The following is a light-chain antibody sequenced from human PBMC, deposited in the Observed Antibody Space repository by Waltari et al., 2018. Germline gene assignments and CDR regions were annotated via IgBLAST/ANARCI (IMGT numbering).Light chain of an antibody. CDR2: GAS. CDR3: QQYGSSPPWT. V-gene: IGKV3-20*01. J-gene: IGKJ1*01. CDR1: QSVSSSY. Sequence: ELVFTQSPGTLSLSPGESAPLSCRASQSVSSSYLAWYQKKPGQAPRRLIYGASSRATGIPDRFSDSGSGTDVTLTISRLEPEDFAVYYCQQYGSSPPWTFGQGTKVEIK.